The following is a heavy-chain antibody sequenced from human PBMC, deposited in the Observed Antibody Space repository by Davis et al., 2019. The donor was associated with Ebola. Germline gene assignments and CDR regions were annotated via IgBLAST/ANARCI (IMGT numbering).Heavy chain of an antibody. CDR1: GDSVSSAG. V-gene: IGHV6-1*01. D-gene: IGHD3-10*01. J-gene: IGHJ6*04. CDR3: ARGWFRAGMDV. Sequence: QTLSLTCAISGDSVSSAGWNWIRQSPSRGLEWLGRTYYKSKWYNDYAVSVKSRITINPDTSKNQFSLQLNSVTPEDTALYYCARGWFRAGMDVWGEGTTVTVSS. CDR2: TYYKSKWYN.